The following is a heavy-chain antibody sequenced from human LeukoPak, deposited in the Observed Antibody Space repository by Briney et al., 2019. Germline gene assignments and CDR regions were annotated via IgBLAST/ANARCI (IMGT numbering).Heavy chain of an antibody. CDR1: GFSFSGTY. V-gene: IGHV3-15*07. CDR3: TTESSGSLPY. D-gene: IGHD1-26*01. J-gene: IGHJ4*02. Sequence: GGSLRLSCAASGFSFSGTYINWVRQIPVTGLEWVGLIKNKADRGEIEYAAPVKDRFTISRDDSKNTVYLQMSSLKTEDTAVYYCTTESSGSLPYWGQGTLVTVSS. CDR2: IKNKADRGEI.